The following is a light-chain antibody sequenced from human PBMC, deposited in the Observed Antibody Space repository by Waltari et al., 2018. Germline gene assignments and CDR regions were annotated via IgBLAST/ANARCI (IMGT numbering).Light chain of an antibody. Sequence: DIQMTQSPSSLSASVGDRVRITCRASQGISNYLAWYQEKPGKIPKLLIYGVSSLQSGVPSRFSGSGSGTVLTLTISSLQPEDVATYYCQNYDSVPLTFGGGTKVEIK. CDR2: GVS. V-gene: IGKV1-27*01. CDR3: QNYDSVPLT. J-gene: IGKJ4*01. CDR1: QGISNY.